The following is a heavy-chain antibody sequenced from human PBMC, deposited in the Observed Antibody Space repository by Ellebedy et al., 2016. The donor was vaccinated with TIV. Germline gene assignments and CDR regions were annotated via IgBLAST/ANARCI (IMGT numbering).Heavy chain of an antibody. CDR2: IYYSGST. V-gene: IGHV4-59*01. D-gene: IGHD3-10*01. CDR3: ARGLWFGEFLQAPYYFDY. CDR1: GGSISSYY. J-gene: IGHJ4*02. Sequence: MPSETLSLTCTVSGGSISSYYWSWIRQPPGKGLEWIGYIYYSGSTNYNPSLKSRVTISVDTSKNQFSLKLSSVTAADTAVYYCARGLWFGEFLQAPYYFDYWGQGTLVTVSS.